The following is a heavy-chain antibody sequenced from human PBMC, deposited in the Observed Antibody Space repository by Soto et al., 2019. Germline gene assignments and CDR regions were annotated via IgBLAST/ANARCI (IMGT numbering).Heavy chain of an antibody. CDR2: LYSGGTA. V-gene: IGHV3-53*01. CDR1: GFSVSSKY. J-gene: IGHJ4*02. D-gene: IGHD3-16*02. Sequence: GSLRLSCAASGFSVSSKYMSWVRQAPGKGLEWVSILYSGGTAYYADSVKGRFTISSDYSKNTLYLQMNNLRVEDTAVYYCARGGRLGEFSPLDYWGQGTLVTVSS. CDR3: ARGGRLGEFSPLDY.